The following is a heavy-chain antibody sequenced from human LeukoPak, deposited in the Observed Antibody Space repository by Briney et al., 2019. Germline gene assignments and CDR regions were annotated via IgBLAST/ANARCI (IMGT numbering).Heavy chain of an antibody. D-gene: IGHD3-3*01. CDR1: GASISTSGYY. V-gene: IGHV4-39*07. J-gene: IGHJ5*02. CDR3: ARVDHYDFWVFP. CDR2: ISYSGNT. Sequence: ETLSLTCIVSGASISTSGYYWGWIRQPPGKGLEWIGYISYSGNTYYNPSLKSRVTISVDTSKNQFSLKLSSVTAADTAVYYCARVDHYDFWVFPWGQGTLVTVSS.